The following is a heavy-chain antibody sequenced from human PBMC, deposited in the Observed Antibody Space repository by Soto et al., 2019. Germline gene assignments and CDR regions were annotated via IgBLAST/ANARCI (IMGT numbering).Heavy chain of an antibody. CDR2: SYYRGST. Sequence: PSETLSLTCTVSGGSISSGGYYWSWSRQHPGKGRERIGYSYYRGSTYYNPSLNSLVTLSVDTSKTQFSLKLSSVTAADPAVYSSARRVVRGVMYGFPICFDPWGQGTQGTVS. D-gene: IGHD3-10*01. V-gene: IGHV4-31*01. J-gene: IGHJ5*02. CDR3: ARRVVRGVMYGFPICFDP. CDR1: GGSISSGGYY.